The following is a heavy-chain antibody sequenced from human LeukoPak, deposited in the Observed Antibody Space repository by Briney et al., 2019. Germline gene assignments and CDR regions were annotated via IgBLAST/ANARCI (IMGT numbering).Heavy chain of an antibody. CDR3: AREMGGLRFLEWLKTPSDV. CDR1: GFTFSNYY. D-gene: IGHD3-3*01. CDR2: ISSSSSTI. Sequence: GGSLRLSCAASGFTFSNYYMTWLRQAPGKGLEWVSYISSSSSTIYYADSVKGRFTISRDNAKNSLYLQMNSLRAEDTAVYYCAREMGGLRFLEWLKTPSDVWGKGTTVNFSS. J-gene: IGHJ6*04. V-gene: IGHV3-11*04.